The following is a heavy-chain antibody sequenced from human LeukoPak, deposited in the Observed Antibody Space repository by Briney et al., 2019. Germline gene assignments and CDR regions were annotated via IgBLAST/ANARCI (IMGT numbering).Heavy chain of an antibody. V-gene: IGHV4-34*01. D-gene: IGHD6-13*01. CDR3: ARVHGSAAGSY. CDR1: GGSFSGYY. J-gene: IGHJ4*02. Sequence: SETLSLTCAVYGGSFSGYYWSWIRQPPGKGLEWIGEINHSGSTNYNPSLKSRVTISVDTSKNQVSLKLSSVTAADAGVYYCARVHGSAAGSYWGQGTLVTVSS. CDR2: INHSGST.